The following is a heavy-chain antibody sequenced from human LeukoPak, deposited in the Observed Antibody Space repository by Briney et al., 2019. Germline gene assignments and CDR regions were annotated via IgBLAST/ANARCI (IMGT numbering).Heavy chain of an antibody. CDR3: ARARNYDSSGLVRY. V-gene: IGHV1-18*01. J-gene: IGHJ4*02. Sequence: ASVKVSCKASSFIFNNYGISWVRQAPGQGLEWMGWISVYNDNTKYSQNLQGRVTITADESTSTAYMELSSLRSEDTAVYYCARARNYDSSGLVRYWGQGTLVTVSS. CDR1: SFIFNNYG. D-gene: IGHD3-22*01. CDR2: ISVYNDNT.